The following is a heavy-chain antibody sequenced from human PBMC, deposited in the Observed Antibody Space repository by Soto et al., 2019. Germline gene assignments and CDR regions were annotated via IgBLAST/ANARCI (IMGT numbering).Heavy chain of an antibody. D-gene: IGHD2-21*01. J-gene: IGHJ3*02. CDR2: ISGSGGST. CDR1: GFTFSSYA. Sequence: EVQLLESGGGLVQPGGFLRLSCAASGFTFSSYAMSWVRQAPGKGLEWVSAISGSGGSTYYADSVKGQFTISRDNSKNTLYVQMNSVRAEDTSVYYCAKTRIPHRVIHEAIDIWGQGTMESVSS. CDR3: AKTRIPHRVIHEAIDI. V-gene: IGHV3-23*01.